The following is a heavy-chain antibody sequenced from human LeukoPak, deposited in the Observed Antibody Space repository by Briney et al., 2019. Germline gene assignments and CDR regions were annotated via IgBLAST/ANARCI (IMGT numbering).Heavy chain of an antibody. CDR2: IYYTGIT. V-gene: IGHV4-31*03. CDR1: GGSISSGTHY. J-gene: IGHJ4*02. D-gene: IGHD3-16*01. CDR3: AASSGVTLGRF. Sequence: SETLSLTCTVSGGSISSGTHYYNWIRQHPGKGLEWIGYIYYTGITSYNPSLKSRVTMSVDTSMNQVSLKVTSLTAADTAVYHCAASSGVTLGRFWGQGALVTVSS.